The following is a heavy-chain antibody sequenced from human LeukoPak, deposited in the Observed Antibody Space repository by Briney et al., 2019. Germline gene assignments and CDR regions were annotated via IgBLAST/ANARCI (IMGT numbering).Heavy chain of an antibody. CDR3: AKSRTLAILSSPFDY. CDR1: GFTFEDYG. CDR2: INWNSGSI. J-gene: IGHJ4*02. Sequence: PGGSLRLSCAASGFTFEDYGMHWVRQAPGKGLEWVSGINWNSGSIGYADSVKGRFTISRDNAKNSLYLQMNSLRAEDMAFYYCAKSRTLAILSSPFDYWGQGTLVTVSS. V-gene: IGHV3-9*03.